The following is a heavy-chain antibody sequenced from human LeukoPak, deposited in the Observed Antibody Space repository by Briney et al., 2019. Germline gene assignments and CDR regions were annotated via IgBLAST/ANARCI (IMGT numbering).Heavy chain of an antibody. V-gene: IGHV3-30*18. CDR1: GFTFSSYG. D-gene: IGHD3-10*01. Sequence: GGSLRLSCAASGFTFSSYGMHWVRQAPGKGLEWVAVISYDGSNKYYADSVKGRFTISRDNSKTTLYLQINSPRAEDTAVYYCAKDRVCGWASYYSDNPFDPWGQGTLVTVSS. CDR2: ISYDGSNK. J-gene: IGHJ5*02. CDR3: AKDRVCGWASYYSDNPFDP.